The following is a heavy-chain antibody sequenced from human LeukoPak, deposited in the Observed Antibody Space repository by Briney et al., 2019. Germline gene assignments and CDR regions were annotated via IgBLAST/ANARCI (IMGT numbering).Heavy chain of an antibody. CDR1: GFTFSDYY. CDR3: ARARYYYDSSGYYIPIDAFDI. CDR2: ISSSGSTI. Sequence: GGSLRLSCAASGFTFSDYYMSRIRQAPGKGLEWVSYISSSGSTIYYADSVKGRFTISRDNAKNSLYLQMNSLRAEDTAVYYCARARYYYDSSGYYIPIDAFDIWGQGTMVTVSS. J-gene: IGHJ3*02. D-gene: IGHD3-22*01. V-gene: IGHV3-11*04.